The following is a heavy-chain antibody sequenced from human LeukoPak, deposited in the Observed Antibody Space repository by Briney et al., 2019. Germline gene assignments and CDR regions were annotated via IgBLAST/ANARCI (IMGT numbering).Heavy chain of an antibody. Sequence: SVKVSCKASGGTFSNYAISWVRQAPGQGLEWMGGIIPIFGTANYAQKFQGRVTITRDTSATTDYMELSSLRSADTAVYYCVLYGDYMWWGQGTLVTVSS. V-gene: IGHV1-69*05. CDR3: VLYGDYMW. D-gene: IGHD4-17*01. J-gene: IGHJ4*02. CDR1: GGTFSNYA. CDR2: IIPIFGTA.